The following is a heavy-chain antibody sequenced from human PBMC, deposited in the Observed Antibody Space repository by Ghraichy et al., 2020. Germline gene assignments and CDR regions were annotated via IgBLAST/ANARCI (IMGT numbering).Heavy chain of an antibody. V-gene: IGHV3-23*01. Sequence: GGSLRLSCAASGFTFSPYAMSWVRQAPGKGLECVSAISGDGSTTFYAGSVKGRFTISRDNSRNTLSLQMNSLRTEDTAVYYCARALFGGHDYWGQGALVTVSS. J-gene: IGHJ4*02. CDR1: GFTFSPYA. CDR3: ARALFGGHDY. CDR2: ISGDGSTT. D-gene: IGHD3-10*01.